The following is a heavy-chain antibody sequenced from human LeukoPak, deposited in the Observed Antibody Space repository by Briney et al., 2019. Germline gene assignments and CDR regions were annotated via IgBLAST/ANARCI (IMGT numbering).Heavy chain of an antibody. D-gene: IGHD5-18*01. CDR3: ASQPAVVDLDC. CDR1: GFTFTSYW. Sequence: GGSLRLSCAASGFTFTSYWMTWVRQAPGKGLEWVANINPDGAKKTYVDSVKGRFTISRDNAENSLHLQMNSLRVEDTAVYYCASQPAVVDLDCWGQGTLVTVSS. CDR2: INPDGAKK. J-gene: IGHJ4*02. V-gene: IGHV3-7*01.